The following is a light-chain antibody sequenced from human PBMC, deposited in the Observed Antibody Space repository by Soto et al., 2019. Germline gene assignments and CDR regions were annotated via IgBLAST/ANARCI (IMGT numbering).Light chain of an antibody. J-gene: IGKJ2*03. CDR1: QSISNN. CDR2: GAS. CDR3: QRYHNGPLYS. V-gene: IGKV3-15*01. Sequence: EIVMTQSPDTLSVSPGERATLSCRASQSISNNLAWYQQKPGQAPRLLIYGASTRATGIPDRFSGSGSGIDLPLTISSLQSQDFAVYYCQRYHNGPLYSFAQGTKLEIK.